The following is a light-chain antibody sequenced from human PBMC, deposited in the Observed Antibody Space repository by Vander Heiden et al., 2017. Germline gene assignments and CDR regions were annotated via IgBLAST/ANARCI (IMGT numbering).Light chain of an antibody. CDR2: GTS. CDR3: QQDNSWPPT. V-gene: IGKV3-15*01. Sequence: EIVMTQPPPTLSVSPGERATLSCRASQSISSSLAWYQQKPGQAPRLLIYGTSTRATGIPARFSGSGSGTEFTLTISSLQSEDFAVYYCQQDNSWPPTFGQGTKVEIK. CDR1: QSISSS. J-gene: IGKJ1*01.